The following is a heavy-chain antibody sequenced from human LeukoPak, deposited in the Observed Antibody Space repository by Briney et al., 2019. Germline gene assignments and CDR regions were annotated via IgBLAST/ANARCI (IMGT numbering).Heavy chain of an antibody. V-gene: IGHV4-39*01. D-gene: IGHD2-2*02. CDR2: IYYSGST. CDR1: GGSISSSSYY. J-gene: IGHJ5*02. Sequence: PSETLSLTCTVSGGSISSSSYYWGWIRQPPGKGLEWIGSIYYSGSTYYNPSLKSRVTISVDTSKNQFSLKLSSVTAADTAVYYFADGSLYCSRTSCYSWFDPWGQGTLVTVSS. CDR3: ADGSLYCSRTSCYSWFDP.